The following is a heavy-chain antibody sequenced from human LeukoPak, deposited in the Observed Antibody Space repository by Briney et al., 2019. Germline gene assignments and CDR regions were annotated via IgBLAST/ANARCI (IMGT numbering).Heavy chain of an antibody. CDR3: TTETPHSYGPPAFDY. Sequence: GGSLRLSCAASGFTFSNAWMSWVRQAPGKGLEWVGRIKSKTDGGTTDYAAPVKGRFTISRDDSKNTLYLQMNSLKTEDTAVYYCTTETPHSYGPPAFDYWGQGTLVTVSS. CDR1: GFTFSNAW. D-gene: IGHD5-18*01. J-gene: IGHJ4*02. CDR2: IKSKTDGGTT. V-gene: IGHV3-15*01.